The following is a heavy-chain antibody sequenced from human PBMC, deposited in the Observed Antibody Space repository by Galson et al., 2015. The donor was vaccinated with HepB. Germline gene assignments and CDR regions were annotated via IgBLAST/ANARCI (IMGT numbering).Heavy chain of an antibody. CDR1: GFSLSTSGVG. J-gene: IGHJ4*02. CDR2: IYWDDEK. CDR3: AHSGRDGYNYFFEY. D-gene: IGHD5-24*01. Sequence: PALVKPTQTLTLTCTFSGFSLSTSGVGVAWIRQPPGKALEWLALIYWDDEKSYSPSLKSRLTITKDTSKNQVVLTMTDMDPVDTATYYCAHSGRDGYNYFFEYWGQGTLVTVSS. V-gene: IGHV2-5*02.